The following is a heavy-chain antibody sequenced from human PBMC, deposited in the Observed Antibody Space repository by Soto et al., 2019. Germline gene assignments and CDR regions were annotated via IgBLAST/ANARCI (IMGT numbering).Heavy chain of an antibody. CDR1: GGTFSSYA. CDR2: IIPIFGTA. J-gene: IGHJ4*02. CDR3: ASEFRGAVLYDY. D-gene: IGHD3-16*01. V-gene: IGHV1-69*01. Sequence: QVQLVQAGAEVKKPGSSVKVSCKASGGTFSSYAISWVRQAPGQGLEWMGGIIPIFGTANYAQKFQGRVTITADESTSTAYMDLSSLKSEDTAGYYCASEFRGAVLYDYWGQGTLVTVSS.